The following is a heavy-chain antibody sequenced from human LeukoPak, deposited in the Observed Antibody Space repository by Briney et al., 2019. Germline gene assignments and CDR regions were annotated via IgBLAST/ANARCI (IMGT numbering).Heavy chain of an antibody. CDR3: ARRKHKYSSGSFLFDY. J-gene: IGHJ4*02. Sequence: PGESLKISCKGSGYSFTSYWIGWVRQMPGKGLEWMGIIYPGDSDTRYSPSFQGQVTISADKSISTAYLQWSSLKASDTAMYYCARRKHKYSSGSFLFDYWGQGTLVTVSS. CDR1: GYSFTSYW. V-gene: IGHV5-51*01. D-gene: IGHD6-19*01. CDR2: IYPGDSDT.